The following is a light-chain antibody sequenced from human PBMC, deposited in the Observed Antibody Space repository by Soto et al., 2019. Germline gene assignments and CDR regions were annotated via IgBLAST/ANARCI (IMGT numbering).Light chain of an antibody. CDR2: DVT. V-gene: IGLV2-14*01. J-gene: IGLJ2*01. Sequence: QSVLTQPASVSGSPGQSITISCNGTRSDVGGYNFVSWYQQHPGKVPKLLIYDVTHRPSGVSNRFSASKSANTASLTISGLQAEDEADYYCSSYTSTNTLVFGGGTKLTVL. CDR1: RSDVGGYNF. CDR3: SSYTSTNTLV.